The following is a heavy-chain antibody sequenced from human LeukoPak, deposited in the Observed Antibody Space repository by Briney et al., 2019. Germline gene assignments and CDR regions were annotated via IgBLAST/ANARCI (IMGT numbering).Heavy chain of an antibody. J-gene: IGHJ4*02. CDR3: ARHTDLIAAAGLNFDY. V-gene: IGHV5-51*01. Sequence: GESLKISCKGSGYSFTSYWIGWVRQMPGKGLEWMGITYPGDSDTRYSPSFQGQVTISADKSISTAYLQWSSLKASDTAMYYCARHTDLIAAAGLNFDYWGQGTLVTVSS. CDR1: GYSFTSYW. CDR2: TYPGDSDT. D-gene: IGHD6-13*01.